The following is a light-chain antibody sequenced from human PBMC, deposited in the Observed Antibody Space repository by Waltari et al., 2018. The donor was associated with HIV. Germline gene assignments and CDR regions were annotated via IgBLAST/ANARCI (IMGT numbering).Light chain of an antibody. V-gene: IGLV2-11*01. J-gene: IGLJ2*01. CDR1: SSDVGGYNY. CDR2: DVS. CDR3: CSYAGSYIHVV. Sequence: QSALTQPRSVSGSPGQSVTISCTGTSSDVGGYNYVYWYQQHPGKAPKLMIYDVSKRPSGVPGRFSGSKAGNTASLTISGLQAEDEADYYCCSYAGSYIHVVFGGGTKLTVL.